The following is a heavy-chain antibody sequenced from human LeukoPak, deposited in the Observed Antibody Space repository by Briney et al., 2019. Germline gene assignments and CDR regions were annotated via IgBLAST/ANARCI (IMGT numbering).Heavy chain of an antibody. J-gene: IGHJ4*02. CDR2: ISYDGRNQ. CDR1: GLTFSGYA. Sequence: GRSLRLSCAASGLTFSGYAMHWVRQAPGKGLEWVAGISYDGRNQYYADSVKGRFTISRDNSENTLYLQINSLRADDTAVYYCARLGFGVLLSAPSLDYWGQGILVTVSS. V-gene: IGHV3-30*04. D-gene: IGHD2/OR15-2a*01. CDR3: ARLGFGVLLSAPSLDY.